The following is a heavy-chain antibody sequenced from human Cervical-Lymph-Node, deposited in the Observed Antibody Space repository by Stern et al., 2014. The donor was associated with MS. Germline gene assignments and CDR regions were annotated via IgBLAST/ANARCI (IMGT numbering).Heavy chain of an antibody. CDR2: INPSGDSA. CDR3: ASGTGSKRPTGNY. J-gene: IGHJ4*02. Sequence: VQLVESVAEVKKPGASVKVSCKASGYSFTSHYMHWVRQAPGQGLEWVGIINPSGDSASYAQNLQGRVTMTRDTSTSTVYMELSSLRSEDTAVYYCASGTGSKRPTGNYWGQGTLVTVSS. CDR1: GYSFTSHY. V-gene: IGHV1-46*01. D-gene: IGHD3/OR15-3a*01.